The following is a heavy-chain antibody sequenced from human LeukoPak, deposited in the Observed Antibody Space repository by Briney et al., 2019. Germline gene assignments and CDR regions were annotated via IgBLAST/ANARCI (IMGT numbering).Heavy chain of an antibody. CDR1: GYTFSTYG. V-gene: IGHV1-18*01. CDR2: ISGYNGNT. J-gene: IGHJ4*02. CDR3: ARDGYFDY. Sequence: ASEKVSCKASGYTFSTYGIAWVRQAPGQGLEWMGWISGYNGNTNYAQKFQGRVTMTTDTTTTTAYMELRSLRSDDTAVYYCARDGYFDYWGQGTLVTVSS.